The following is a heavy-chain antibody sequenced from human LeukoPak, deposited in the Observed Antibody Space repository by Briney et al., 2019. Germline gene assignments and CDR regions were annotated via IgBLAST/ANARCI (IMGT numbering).Heavy chain of an antibody. V-gene: IGHV3-48*01. CDR2: ISSSSSTI. J-gene: IGHJ4*02. CDR1: GFTFSSYS. Sequence: GGSLRLSCAASGFTFSSYSMNWVRQAPGKGLEWVSYISSSSSTIYYVDSVKGRFTISRDNAKNSLYLQMNSLRAEDTAVYYCARGIQLWLIPFTFDYWGQGTLVTVSS. CDR3: ARGIQLWLIPFTFDY. D-gene: IGHD5-18*01.